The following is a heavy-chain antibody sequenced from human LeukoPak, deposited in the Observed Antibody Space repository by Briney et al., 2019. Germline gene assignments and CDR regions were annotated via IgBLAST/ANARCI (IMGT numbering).Heavy chain of an antibody. V-gene: IGHV4-59*11. CDR3: ARDRALTTMPWD. D-gene: IGHD2-2*01. CDR2: IYYSGST. J-gene: IGHJ4*02. Sequence: SETLSLTCTVSGGSISSHYWSWIRQPPGKGLEWIGYIYYSGSTNYNPSLKSRVTLSVDTSKNQFSLKLSSVTAADTAVYYCARDRALTTMPWDWGQGTLVTVSS. CDR1: GGSISSHY.